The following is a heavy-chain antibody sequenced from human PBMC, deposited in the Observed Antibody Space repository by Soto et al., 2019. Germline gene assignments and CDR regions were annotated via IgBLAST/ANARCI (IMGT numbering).Heavy chain of an antibody. CDR1: GFTFSSYG. Sequence: GGSLRLSCAASGFTFSSYGMHWVRQAPGKGLEWVAVIWYDGSNKYYADSVKGRFTISRDNSENTLYLQMNSLRAEDTAVYYCARDRIAVAGMVYWGQGTLVTVSS. J-gene: IGHJ4*02. D-gene: IGHD6-19*01. CDR3: ARDRIAVAGMVY. CDR2: IWYDGSNK. V-gene: IGHV3-33*01.